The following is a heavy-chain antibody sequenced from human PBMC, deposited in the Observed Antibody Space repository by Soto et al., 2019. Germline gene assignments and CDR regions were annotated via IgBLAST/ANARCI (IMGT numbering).Heavy chain of an antibody. CDR2: ISAYNGNT. Sequence: QVQLVQSGAEVKKPGASVKVSCKASGYTFTSYGISWVRQAPGQGLEWMGWISAYNGNTNYAQKLQGRVTMTTDTSTSTAYMELRSLRSDDTAVYYCARDAAVAGSEGGGNWFDPWGQGTLVTVSS. J-gene: IGHJ5*02. CDR3: ARDAAVAGSEGGGNWFDP. V-gene: IGHV1-18*01. CDR1: GYTFTSYG. D-gene: IGHD6-19*01.